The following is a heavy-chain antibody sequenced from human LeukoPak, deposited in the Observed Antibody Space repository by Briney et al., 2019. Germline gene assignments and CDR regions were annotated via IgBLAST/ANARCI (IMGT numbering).Heavy chain of an antibody. D-gene: IGHD3-22*01. V-gene: IGHV4-34*01. J-gene: IGHJ5*02. CDR2: INHSGST. CDR3: ARRGQKGAYYYDSSGTNWFDP. Sequence: SETLSLTCAVYGGSFSGYYWSWIRQPPGKGLEWIGEINHSGSTNYNPSLKSRVTISVDTPKNQFSLKLSSVTAADTAVYYCARRGQKGAYYYDSSGTNWFDPWGQGTLVTVSS. CDR1: GGSFSGYY.